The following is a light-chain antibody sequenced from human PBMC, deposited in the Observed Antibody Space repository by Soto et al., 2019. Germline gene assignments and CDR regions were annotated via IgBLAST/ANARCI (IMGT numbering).Light chain of an antibody. V-gene: IGLV6-57*01. CDR2: EDN. CDR1: SRSIASDY. Sequence: NFMLTQPHSVSESPGKTVTISCTRSSRSIASDYVQWYQQRPGSSPTTVIYEDNQRPSGVPDRFSGSIDSSSNSASLTISGLKTEDEADYYCQSYDSSDHAVFGGGTKVTVL. J-gene: IGLJ2*01. CDR3: QSYDSSDHAV.